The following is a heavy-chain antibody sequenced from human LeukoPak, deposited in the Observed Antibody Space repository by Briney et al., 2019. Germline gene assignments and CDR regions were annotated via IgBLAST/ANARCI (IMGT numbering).Heavy chain of an antibody. J-gene: IGHJ3*02. V-gene: IGHV3-30*02. CDR1: GFTFSSYG. Sequence: GGSLRLSCAASGFTFSSYGMHWVRQAPGKGLEWVAFIRYDGSNKYYADSVKGRFTISRDNSKNTLYLQMNSLRAEDTAVYYCAKDPEDIVATTEHPGDAFDIWGQGTMVTVSS. D-gene: IGHD5-12*01. CDR3: AKDPEDIVATTEHPGDAFDI. CDR2: IRYDGSNK.